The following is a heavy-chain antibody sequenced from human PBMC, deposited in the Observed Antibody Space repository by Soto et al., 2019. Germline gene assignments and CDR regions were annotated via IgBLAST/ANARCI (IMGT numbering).Heavy chain of an antibody. CDR2: TYYRSKWYN. D-gene: IGHD3-16*01. Sequence: SQTLSLTCAISGDSVSSNSAAWNWIRQSPSRGLEWLGRTYYRSKWYNDYAVSVKSRITINPDTSKNQFSLQLNSVTPEDTAVYYCARGPRSPYDYAPRPWDAFDIWGQGTMVTVSS. CDR1: GDSVSSNSAA. V-gene: IGHV6-1*01. CDR3: ARGPRSPYDYAPRPWDAFDI. J-gene: IGHJ3*02.